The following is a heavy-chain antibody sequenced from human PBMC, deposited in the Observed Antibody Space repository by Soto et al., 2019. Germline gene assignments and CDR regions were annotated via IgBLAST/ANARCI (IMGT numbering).Heavy chain of an antibody. D-gene: IGHD4-17*01. V-gene: IGHV1-18*04. CDR1: GYTFTSYG. J-gene: IGHJ6*02. CDR3: ARVNRPRPSTVTSYGMDV. CDR2: ISAYNGNT. Sequence: ASVKVSCKASGYTFTSYGISWVRQAPGQGLEWMGWISAYNGNTNYAQKLQGRVTMTTDTSTSTAYMELRSLRSDDTAVYYCARVNRPRPSTVTSYGMDVWGQGTTVTVSS.